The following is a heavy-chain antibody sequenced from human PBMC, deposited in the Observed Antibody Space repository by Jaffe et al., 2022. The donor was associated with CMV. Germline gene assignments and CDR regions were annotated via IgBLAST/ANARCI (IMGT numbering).Heavy chain of an antibody. CDR3: ARESGSDYDILTGSEYGMDV. CDR2: IIPIFGTA. CDR1: GGTFSSYA. D-gene: IGHD3-9*01. J-gene: IGHJ6*02. V-gene: IGHV1-69*01. Sequence: QVQLVQSGAEVKKPGSSVKVSCKASGGTFSSYAISWVRQAPGQGLEWMGGIIPIFGTANYAQKFQGRVTITADESTSTAYMELSSLRSEDTAVYYCARESGSDYDILTGSEYGMDVWGQGTTVTVSS.